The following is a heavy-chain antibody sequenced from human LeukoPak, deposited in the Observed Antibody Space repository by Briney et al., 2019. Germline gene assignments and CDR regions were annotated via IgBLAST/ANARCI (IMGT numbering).Heavy chain of an antibody. Sequence: GGSLRLSCAASGFTVRNTYMTWVRQAPGKGLEWVSVIYSGGNTYYADSVKGRFTTSRDNSKNTLLLQMNSLRAEDTAVYFCARGGSVGSYYYFDYWGQGTLVTVSS. V-gene: IGHV3-53*01. J-gene: IGHJ4*02. D-gene: IGHD1-26*01. CDR2: IYSGGNT. CDR3: ARGGSVGSYYYFDY. CDR1: GFTVRNTY.